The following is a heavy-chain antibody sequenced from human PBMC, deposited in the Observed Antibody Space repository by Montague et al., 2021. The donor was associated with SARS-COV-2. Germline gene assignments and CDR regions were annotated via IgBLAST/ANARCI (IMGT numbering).Heavy chain of an antibody. CDR1: GGSVSSYY. CDR2: IYYSGST. CDR3: AKAGGFYDYWSGYSSSAGFFDP. V-gene: IGHV4-59*02. J-gene: IGHJ5*02. D-gene: IGHD3-3*01. Sequence: SETLSLTCTVSGGSVSSYYWSWIRQSPGKGLQWLGYIYYSGSTDCNPSLKSRVTMLADTSKNQLSLRLNSVTTADTAVYFCAKAGGFYDYWSGYSSSAGFFDPWGQGILVTVSS.